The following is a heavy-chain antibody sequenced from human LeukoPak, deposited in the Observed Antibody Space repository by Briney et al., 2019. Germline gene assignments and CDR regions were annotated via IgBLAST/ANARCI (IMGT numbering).Heavy chain of an antibody. D-gene: IGHD5-18*01. V-gene: IGHV3-23*01. CDR3: AKELGYSYGFVKKRTWDY. J-gene: IGHJ4*02. CDR1: GFTFSSYA. CDR2: ISGSGGST. Sequence: GGSLRLSCAASGFTFSSYAMSWVRQAPGKGLEWVSAISGSGGSTYYADSVKGRFTISRDNSKNTLYLQMNSLRAEDTAVYYCAKELGYSYGFVKKRTWDYWGQGTLVTVSS.